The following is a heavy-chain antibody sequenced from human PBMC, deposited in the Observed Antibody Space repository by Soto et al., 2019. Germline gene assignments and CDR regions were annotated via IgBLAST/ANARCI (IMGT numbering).Heavy chain of an antibody. CDR2: ISYDGSNK. V-gene: IGHV3-30*18. Sequence: QVQLVESGGGVVQPGRSLRLSCAASGFTFSSYGIHWVRQAPGKGLEWVAVISYDGSNKYYADSVKGRFTISRDNSKNTLYLQMNSLRAEDTAVYYCAKDIVPYYYYGMDVWGQGTTVTVSS. D-gene: IGHD2-15*01. CDR1: GFTFSSYG. CDR3: AKDIVPYYYYGMDV. J-gene: IGHJ6*02.